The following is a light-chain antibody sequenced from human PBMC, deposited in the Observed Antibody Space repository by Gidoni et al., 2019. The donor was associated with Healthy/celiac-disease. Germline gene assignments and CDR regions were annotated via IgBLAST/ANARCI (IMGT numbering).Light chain of an antibody. CDR2: GAS. CDR3: QQYNNWPPLT. V-gene: IGKV3-15*01. J-gene: IGKJ4*01. CDR1: QSVSSN. Sequence: EIVMTQSPATLSVSPGERATLACRASQSVSSNLAWYQQKPGQAPRLLIYGASTRATGIPARLSGSGYGTEFTLTISRLQSEDFAVYYCQQYNNWPPLTFGGGTKVEIK.